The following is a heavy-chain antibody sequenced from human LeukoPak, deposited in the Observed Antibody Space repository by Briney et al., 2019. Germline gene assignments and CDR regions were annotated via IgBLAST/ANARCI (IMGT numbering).Heavy chain of an antibody. CDR2: IYKSGST. CDR3: ARDEQDIVVVPAAIGNYYYYYYMDV. J-gene: IGHJ6*03. Sequence: SETLSLTCSVSGGSISSYFWTWIRQPPGKGLEWIGYIYKSGSTIYNPSLTGRVTILLDTSKNQFSLKLSSVTAADTAVYYCARDEQDIVVVPAAIGNYYYYYYMDVWGKGTTVTVSS. CDR1: GGSISSYF. V-gene: IGHV4-4*08. D-gene: IGHD2-2*02.